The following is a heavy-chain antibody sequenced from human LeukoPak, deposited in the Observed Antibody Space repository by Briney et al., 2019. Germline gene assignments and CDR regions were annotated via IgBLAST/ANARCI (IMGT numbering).Heavy chain of an antibody. CDR2: MNPNSGNT. CDR3: ARGRIAANY. V-gene: IGHV1-8*01. J-gene: IGHJ4*02. D-gene: IGHD6-13*01. Sequence: ASVKVSCKASGYTFTNYGVTWVRQATGQGLEWMGWMNPNSGNTGYAQKFQGRVTMTRNTSISTAYMELSSLRSEDTAVYYCARGRIAANYWGQGTLVTVSS. CDR1: GYTFTNYG.